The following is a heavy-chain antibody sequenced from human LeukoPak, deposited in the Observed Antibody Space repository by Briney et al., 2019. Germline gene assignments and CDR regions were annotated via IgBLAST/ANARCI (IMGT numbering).Heavy chain of an antibody. CDR3: ARDGGLTYYDFWSGYYRDLGMDV. Sequence: PSETLSLTCAVYGGSFSGYYWSWIRQPPGKGLEWIGYIYYSGSTNYNPSLKSRVTISVDTSKNQFSLKLSSVTAADTAVYYCARDGGLTYYDFWSGYYRDLGMDVWGQGTTVTVSS. CDR2: IYYSGST. CDR1: GGSFSGYY. D-gene: IGHD3-3*01. J-gene: IGHJ6*02. V-gene: IGHV4-59*01.